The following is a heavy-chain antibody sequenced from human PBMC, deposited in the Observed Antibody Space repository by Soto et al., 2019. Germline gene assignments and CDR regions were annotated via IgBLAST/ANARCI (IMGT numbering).Heavy chain of an antibody. D-gene: IGHD2-2*01. CDR3: ARATMEERRSPSCYHPYFDD. CDR2: INHSGST. Sequence: LLTFAIYGGSFLVYYWSWIRHPRGSGVGWMGEINHSGSTNYNPSLKIRVTISVDTSKNQFSLKLSSVTAADAAVYSCARATMEERRSPSCYHPYFDDWGQGSLVTVSS. CDR1: GGSFLVYY. V-gene: IGHV4-34*01. J-gene: IGHJ4*02.